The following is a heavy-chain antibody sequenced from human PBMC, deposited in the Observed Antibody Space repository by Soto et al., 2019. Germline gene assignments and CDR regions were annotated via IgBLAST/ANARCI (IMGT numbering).Heavy chain of an antibody. D-gene: IGHD3-22*01. CDR2: VNHRGGT. V-gene: IGHV4-34*02. Sequence: QVQLQQWGAGHLKPSETLSLTCAVSAGSFSGFGWTWIRQSPGRGLEWVGDVNHRGGTRYTSSLQGRLTLSVDTSTNQFSLKLRSVVAADMAVYYCARGLRSGYDYAAFDIWSQGTQVTVSS. CDR1: AGSFSGFG. J-gene: IGHJ3*02. CDR3: ARGLRSGYDYAAFDI.